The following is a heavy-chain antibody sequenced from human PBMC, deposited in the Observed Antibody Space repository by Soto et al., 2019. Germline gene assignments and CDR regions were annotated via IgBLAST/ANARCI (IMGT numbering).Heavy chain of an antibody. D-gene: IGHD2-21*02. CDR3: ARGPLHIVVVTAIPASFDY. J-gene: IGHJ4*02. Sequence: ASVKVSCKASGYTFTAFYIYWVRQAPGQGLEWVGRINPKSGDTNYAQKFQGRVTMTRDTSISTAYMEVSSLRSDDTAFYYCARGPLHIVVVTAIPASFDYWGQGTLVTVSS. CDR2: INPKSGDT. CDR1: GYTFTAFY. V-gene: IGHV1-2*06.